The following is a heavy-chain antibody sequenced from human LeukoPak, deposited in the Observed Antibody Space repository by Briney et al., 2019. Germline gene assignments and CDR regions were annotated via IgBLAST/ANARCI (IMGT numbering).Heavy chain of an antibody. V-gene: IGHV4-61*01. J-gene: IGHJ4*02. CDR2: IYNSGST. CDR3: ARAGSYYVIDY. D-gene: IGHD1-26*01. Sequence: SETLSLTCTVSGYSIRSGYYWGWIRQPPGKGLEWIGYIYNSGSTNYNPSLKSRVTISVDTSRSQFSLKLTSMTATDTAVYYCARAGSYYVIDYWGQGTLVTVSS. CDR1: GYSIRSGYY.